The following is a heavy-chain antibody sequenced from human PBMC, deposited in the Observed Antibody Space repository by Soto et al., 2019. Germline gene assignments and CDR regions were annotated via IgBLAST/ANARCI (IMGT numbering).Heavy chain of an antibody. CDR2: NISSSGYI. CDR1: GFTFSNSG. D-gene: IGHD4-17*01. V-gene: IGHV3-21*01. CDR3: ARDIGAVTTLGFQN. J-gene: IGHJ1*01. Sequence: EVQLVESGGGLVKPGGSLRLSCAASGFTFSNSGMNWVRQAPGKGLEWVSNISSSGYIFYSDSVKGRFTISRDNAKDALYLQINSLRAEDTAVYYCARDIGAVTTLGFQNWGQGALVTVSS.